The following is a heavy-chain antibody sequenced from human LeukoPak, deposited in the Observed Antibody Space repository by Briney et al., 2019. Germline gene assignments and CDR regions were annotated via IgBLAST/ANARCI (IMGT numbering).Heavy chain of an antibody. V-gene: IGHV4-59*01. CDR3: ARGTKWNVDY. CDR2: IYYSGST. J-gene: IGHJ4*02. Sequence: SETLSLTCTVSGGSISSYYWSWIRQPPGKGREGIGYIYYSGSTNYNPSLKSRVTISVDTSKNQFSLKLSSVTAADTAVYYCARGTKWNVDYWGQGTLVTVSS. CDR1: GGSISSYY. D-gene: IGHD1-1*01.